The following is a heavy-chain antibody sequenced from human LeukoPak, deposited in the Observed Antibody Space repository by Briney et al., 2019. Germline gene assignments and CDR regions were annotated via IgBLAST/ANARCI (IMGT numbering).Heavy chain of an antibody. CDR2: IKQDGSDK. J-gene: IGHJ1*01. D-gene: IGHD2-2*01. CDR1: GFTFSDYW. CDR3: SRGDPRVVPAAQRPFQH. V-gene: IGHV3-7*01. Sequence: GGSLRLSCATSGFTFSDYWMTWVRQAPGKGLEWVAKIKQDGSDKYYVDSVKGRFTISRDNAKNSVLLQMNSLRAEDTAVYYCSRGDPRVVPAAQRPFQHWGQGTLVTVSS.